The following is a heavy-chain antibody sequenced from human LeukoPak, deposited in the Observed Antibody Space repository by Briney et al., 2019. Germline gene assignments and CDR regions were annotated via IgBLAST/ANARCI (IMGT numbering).Heavy chain of an antibody. CDR1: GFTFSSYS. V-gene: IGHV3-48*01. Sequence: GGSLRLSCAASGFTFSSYSMNWVRQAPGKGLEWVSYISSSSSTIYYADSVKGRFTISRDNAKNSPYLQMNSLRAEDTAVYYCARESSSWYGGGFDYWGQGTLVTVSS. J-gene: IGHJ4*02. CDR2: ISSSSSTI. D-gene: IGHD6-13*01. CDR3: ARESSSWYGGGFDY.